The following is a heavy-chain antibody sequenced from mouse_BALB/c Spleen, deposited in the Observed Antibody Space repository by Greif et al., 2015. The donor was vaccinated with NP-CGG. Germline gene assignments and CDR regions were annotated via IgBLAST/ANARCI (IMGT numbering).Heavy chain of an antibody. CDR2: ISSGGSYT. D-gene: IGHD5-1-1*01. V-gene: IGHV5-9-1*01. Sequence: EVKLVESGGGLVKPGGSLKLSCAASGFTFSSYAMSWVRQTPEKRLEWVATISSGGSYTYYPDSVKGRFTISRDNAKNTLYLQMSSLRSEDTAMYYCASQSLRGAMDYWGQGTSVTVSS. CDR3: ASQSLRGAMDY. CDR1: GFTFSSYA. J-gene: IGHJ4*01.